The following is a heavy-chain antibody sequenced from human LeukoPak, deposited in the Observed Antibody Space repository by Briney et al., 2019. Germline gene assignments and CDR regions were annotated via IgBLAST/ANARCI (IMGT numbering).Heavy chain of an antibody. V-gene: IGHV3-20*04. CDR1: GFTFDDYG. J-gene: IGHJ4*02. CDR2: INWSGSST. CDR3: ARDGGWNRFDY. Sequence: GGSLRLSCVASGFTFDDYGMSWVRQAPGKGLEWVSGINWSGSSTGYADSVKGRFTISRDNAKNSLYLQVNSLRAEDTAVYYCARDGGWNRFDYWGQGTLVTV. D-gene: IGHD1-1*01.